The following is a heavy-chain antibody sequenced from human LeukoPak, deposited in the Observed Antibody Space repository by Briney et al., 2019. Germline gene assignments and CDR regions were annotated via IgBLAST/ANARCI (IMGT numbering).Heavy chain of an antibody. D-gene: IGHD3-10*01. CDR1: GFTFSSYS. J-gene: IGHJ4*02. Sequence: GGSLRLSCAASGFTFSSYSMNWVRQAPGKGLEWVSSISSSSSYIYYADSVKGRFTISRDNAKNSLYLQMNSLRAEDTAAYYCARFLKVRGVLQYYFDYWGQGTLVTVSS. CDR2: ISSSSSYI. CDR3: ARFLKVRGVLQYYFDY. V-gene: IGHV3-21*01.